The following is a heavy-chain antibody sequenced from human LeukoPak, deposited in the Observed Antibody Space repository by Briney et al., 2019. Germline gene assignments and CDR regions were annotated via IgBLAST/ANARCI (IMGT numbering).Heavy chain of an antibody. V-gene: IGHV4-59*12. Sequence: SETLSLTCTVSGGSISSYYWSWIRQPPGKGLGWIGYIYYSGSTNYNPSLKSRVTISVDTSKNQFSLKLSSVTAADTAVYYCASLYYYYYYMDVWGKGTTVTVSS. CDR1: GGSISSYY. J-gene: IGHJ6*03. CDR2: IYYSGST. CDR3: ASLYYYYYYMDV.